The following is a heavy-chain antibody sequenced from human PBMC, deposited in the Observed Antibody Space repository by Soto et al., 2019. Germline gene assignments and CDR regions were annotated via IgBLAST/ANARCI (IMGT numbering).Heavy chain of an antibody. Sequence: GGSLRLSCAASGLTFNRYWMHWVRHAPGKGLVWVSHINTDGSNTNYADSVKGRFIISRDNAKSTLFLQMNSLRDEDTAVYYCAREFCSGGNCYTYYFDTWGQGIPVTVSS. V-gene: IGHV3-74*01. CDR3: AREFCSGGNCYTYYFDT. CDR1: GLTFNRYW. CDR2: INTDGSNT. D-gene: IGHD2-15*01. J-gene: IGHJ5*02.